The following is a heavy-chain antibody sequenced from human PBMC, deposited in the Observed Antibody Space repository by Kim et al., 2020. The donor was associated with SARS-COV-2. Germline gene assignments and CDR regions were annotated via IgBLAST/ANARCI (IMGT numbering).Heavy chain of an antibody. V-gene: IGHV3-11*06. Sequence: GRFTISRDNAKNSLYLQMNSLRAEDTAVYYCARVSDGSWYYYDSSGYPDYWGQGTLVTVSS. CDR3: ARVSDGSWYYYDSSGYPDY. D-gene: IGHD3-22*01. J-gene: IGHJ4*02.